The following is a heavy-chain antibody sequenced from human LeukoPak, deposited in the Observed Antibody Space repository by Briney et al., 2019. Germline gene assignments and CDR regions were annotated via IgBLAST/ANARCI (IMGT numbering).Heavy chain of an antibody. V-gene: IGHV1-69*05. J-gene: IGHJ4*02. CDR3: ARDSYDSSGYSDY. Sequence: SVKVSCKASEGTFSSYAISWVRQAPGQGLEWMGGIIPIFGTANYAQKFQGRVTITTDESTSTAYMERSSLRSEDTAVYYCARDSYDSSGYSDYWGQGTLVTASS. CDR1: EGTFSSYA. CDR2: IIPIFGTA. D-gene: IGHD3-22*01.